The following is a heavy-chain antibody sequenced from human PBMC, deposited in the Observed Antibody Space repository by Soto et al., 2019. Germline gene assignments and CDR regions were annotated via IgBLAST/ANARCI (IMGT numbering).Heavy chain of an antibody. V-gene: IGHV4-4*02. CDR1: SGSISSSNW. CDR3: ASASMVRGVIIRHYYGMDV. D-gene: IGHD3-10*01. Sequence: SETLSLTCAVSSGSISSSNWWSWVRQPPGKGLEWIGEIYHSGSTNYNPSLKSRVTISVDKSKNQFSLKLSSVTAADTAVYYCASASMVRGVIIRHYYGMDVWGQGTTVTVS. J-gene: IGHJ6*02. CDR2: IYHSGST.